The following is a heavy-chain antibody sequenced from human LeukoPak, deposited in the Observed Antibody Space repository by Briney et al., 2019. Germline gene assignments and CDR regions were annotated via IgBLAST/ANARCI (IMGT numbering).Heavy chain of an antibody. V-gene: IGHV4-59*01. Sequence: SETLSLTCTVSGGSISSYYWSWLRQPPGKGLEWIGYIYYSGSTNYNPSLKSRVTISVDTSKNQFSLKLSSVTAADTAVYYCARVVYGDFFFFDYWGQGTLVTVSS. D-gene: IGHD4-17*01. CDR3: ARVVYGDFFFFDY. CDR2: IYYSGST. CDR1: GGSISSYY. J-gene: IGHJ4*02.